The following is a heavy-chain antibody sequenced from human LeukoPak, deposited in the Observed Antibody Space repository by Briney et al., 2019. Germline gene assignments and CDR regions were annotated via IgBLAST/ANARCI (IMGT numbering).Heavy chain of an antibody. CDR2: IYYSGST. CDR1: GGSISSYY. D-gene: IGHD3-3*01. Sequence: SETLSLTCTVSGGSISSYYWSWIRQPPGKGLEWIGYIYYSGSTNYNPSLKSRVTISVDTSKNQFSLKLSSVTAADTAVYYCARSSAGVAIIPKVWGQGTLVTVSS. CDR3: ARSSAGVAIIPKV. V-gene: IGHV4-59*01. J-gene: IGHJ4*02.